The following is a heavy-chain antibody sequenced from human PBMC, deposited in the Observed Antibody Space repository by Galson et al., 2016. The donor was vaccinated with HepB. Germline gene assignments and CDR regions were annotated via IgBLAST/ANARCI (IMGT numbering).Heavy chain of an antibody. CDR1: GATFSPYG. J-gene: IGHJ2*01. CDR3: ARDRRSDVRGNQWYFDL. CDR2: IWYDGTNK. Sequence: SLRLSCAASGATFSPYGIHWVRQAPGKELEWVAVIWYDGTNKYYADSVKGRFTISRDNSKNTVYLQMSYLRTEDTALYYCARDRRSDVRGNQWYFDLWGRGTLVTVSS. D-gene: IGHD3-16*01. V-gene: IGHV3-33*01.